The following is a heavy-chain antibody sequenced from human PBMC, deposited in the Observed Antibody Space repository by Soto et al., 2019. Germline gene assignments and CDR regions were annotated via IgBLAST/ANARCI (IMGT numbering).Heavy chain of an antibody. Sequence: ETLSLSCAASGFTFSSYAMSWVRQAPGKGLEWVSTISGSDGRTYSTDSVKGRFTISRDNSRNTAYLQMNSLRVEDMAVYYCAKGVSQYTPLALFDYWGRGTLVTVSS. CDR3: AKGVSQYTPLALFDY. D-gene: IGHD5-18*01. CDR2: ISGSDGRT. J-gene: IGHJ4*02. V-gene: IGHV3-23*01. CDR1: GFTFSSYA.